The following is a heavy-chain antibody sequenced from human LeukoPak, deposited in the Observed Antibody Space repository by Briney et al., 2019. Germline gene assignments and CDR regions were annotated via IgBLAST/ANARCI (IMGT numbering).Heavy chain of an antibody. D-gene: IGHD5-12*01. CDR1: GFTSSSYS. Sequence: QTGGSLRLSCAASGFTSSSYSMNWVRQAPGKGLEWISYISSSGSIIYYADSVKGRFTISRDTAKNSLYLQMNSPRAEHTAVYYCASLVSGYEYFDYWGQGTLVTVSS. CDR3: ASLVSGYEYFDY. J-gene: IGHJ4*02. V-gene: IGHV3-48*01. CDR2: ISSSGSII.